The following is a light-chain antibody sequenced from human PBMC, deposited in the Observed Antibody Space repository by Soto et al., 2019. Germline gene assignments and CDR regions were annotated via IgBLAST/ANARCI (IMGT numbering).Light chain of an antibody. CDR2: DVS. V-gene: IGLV2-11*01. CDR3: CSYAGSYTYV. J-gene: IGLJ1*01. CDR1: SSDVGGYNY. Sequence: QSALTQPRSVSGSPGQSVTISCTGTSSDVGGYNYVSWYQQHPGKAPKLMIYDVSKRPSGVPDCFSGSKSGNTASLTISGLQAGDEADYYCCSYAGSYTYVFGTGTKVTVL.